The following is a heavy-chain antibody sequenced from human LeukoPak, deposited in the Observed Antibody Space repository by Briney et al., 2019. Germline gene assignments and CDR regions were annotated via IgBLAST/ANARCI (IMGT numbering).Heavy chain of an antibody. D-gene: IGHD3-22*01. V-gene: IGHV3-64*01. CDR3: ARVLRDISGYYDY. CDR1: GFTFSNYA. J-gene: IGHJ4*01. Sequence: GGSLRLSCAASGFTFSNYALHWVRQAPGKGLEYVSAISINGDNTYYANSVKGRFTISRDNSKNTLYLQMGSLRAEDMAVYYCARVLRDISGYYDYWGQEPWSPSPQ. CDR2: ISINGDNT.